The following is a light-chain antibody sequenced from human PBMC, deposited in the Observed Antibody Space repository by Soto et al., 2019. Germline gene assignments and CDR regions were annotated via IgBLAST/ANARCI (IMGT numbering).Light chain of an antibody. CDR1: QTINNN. J-gene: IGKJ1*01. V-gene: IGKV3-15*01. CDR3: QQYNNWPQT. CDR2: GAS. Sequence: DIVMTQTPLSLPVTPGEPASMSGGSSQTINNNVAWYQLKDGQVPRLVIYGASTRATDIPARFSGSGSGTEFTLTISSLQSEDFAEYHCQQYNNWPQTFGQGTKVVIK.